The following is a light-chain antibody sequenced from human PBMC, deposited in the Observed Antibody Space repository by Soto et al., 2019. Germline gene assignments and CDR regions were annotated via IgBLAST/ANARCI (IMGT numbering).Light chain of an antibody. V-gene: IGLV2-14*01. CDR2: EVT. CDR3: SSYTSSSTPWV. J-gene: IGLJ3*02. Sequence: QSVLTQPASVSGSPGQSITISCTGTSSDVGGYNYVSWYQHHPGKAPRFMIYEVTNRAPGVSNRFSGSKSGNTASLTISGLQAEDEADYYCSSYTSSSTPWVFGGGTKVTVL. CDR1: SSDVGGYNY.